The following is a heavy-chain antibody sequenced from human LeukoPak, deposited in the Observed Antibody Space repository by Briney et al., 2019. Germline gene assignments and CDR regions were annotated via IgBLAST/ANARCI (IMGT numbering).Heavy chain of an antibody. J-gene: IGHJ3*02. Sequence: PGGSLRLSCAASGFTFSSSAMSWVRQAPGKGLEWVSTISGGGSSTYYADSVKGRFTISRDNSKNTLYLQMNSLRAEDTAVYYRAKGGNYGAFDMWGQGTMVTVSS. CDR3: AKGGNYGAFDM. CDR2: ISGGGSST. V-gene: IGHV3-23*01. CDR1: GFTFSSSA. D-gene: IGHD4-11*01.